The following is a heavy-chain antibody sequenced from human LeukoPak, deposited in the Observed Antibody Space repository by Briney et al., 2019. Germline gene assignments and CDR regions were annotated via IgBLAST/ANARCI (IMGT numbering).Heavy chain of an antibody. CDR3: AKEPDYGDYFDY. D-gene: IGHD4-17*01. CDR1: GFTFSSYA. Sequence: GGSLRLSCAASGFTFSSYAMSWVRQAPGKVLEWVSAIRGSGGSTDYADSVKGRFSISRDNSKNTLYLQMNSLRAEDTAVYYCAKEPDYGDYFDYWGQGTLVTVSS. V-gene: IGHV3-23*01. J-gene: IGHJ4*02. CDR2: IRGSGGST.